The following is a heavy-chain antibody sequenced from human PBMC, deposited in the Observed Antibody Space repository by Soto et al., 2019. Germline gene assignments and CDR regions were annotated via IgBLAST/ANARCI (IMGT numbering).Heavy chain of an antibody. V-gene: IGHV3-30-3*01. CDR2: ISYDGSNK. J-gene: IGHJ4*02. D-gene: IGHD2-15*01. CDR3: ARESRVPHSAFDY. CDR1: GFTFSSYA. Sequence: QVQLVESGGGVVQPGRSLRLSCAASGFTFSSYAMHWVRQAPGKGLEWGAVISYDGSNKYYADSVKGRFTSSRDNSKNTLYLQKISLRAEDTAVYYCARESRVPHSAFDYWGQGTLVTVSS.